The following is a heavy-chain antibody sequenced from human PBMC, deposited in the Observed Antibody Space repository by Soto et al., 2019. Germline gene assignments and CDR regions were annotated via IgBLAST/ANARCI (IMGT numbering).Heavy chain of an antibody. CDR3: ARDPSEYYYDSSGYSFDY. D-gene: IGHD3-22*01. CDR2: IWYDGSNK. V-gene: IGHV3-33*01. CDR1: GFTFSSYG. Sequence: ESGGGVVQPGRSLRLSCAASGFTFSSYGMHWVRQAPGKGLEWVAVIWYDGSNKYYADSVKGRFTISRDNSKNTLYLQMNSLRAEDTAVYYCARDPSEYYYDSSGYSFDYWGQGTLVTVSS. J-gene: IGHJ4*02.